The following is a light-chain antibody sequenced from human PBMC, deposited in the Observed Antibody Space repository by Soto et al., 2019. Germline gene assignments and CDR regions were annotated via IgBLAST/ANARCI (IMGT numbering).Light chain of an antibody. CDR2: EVS. CDR3: NSYTSSTADV. CDR1: SSDVGGYNY. V-gene: IGLV2-14*01. Sequence: ARTQPASGTGAPGQSITISCTGTSSDVGGYNYVSWYQLHPGKAPKLMIYEVSNRPSGVSNRFSGSKSGNTASLTISGLQAEDEADYYCNSYTSSTADVFGTGTKVTVL. J-gene: IGLJ1*01.